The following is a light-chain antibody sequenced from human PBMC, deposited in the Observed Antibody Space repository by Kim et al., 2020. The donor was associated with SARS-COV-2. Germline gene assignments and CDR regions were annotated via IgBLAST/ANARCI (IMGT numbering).Light chain of an antibody. V-gene: IGKV3-20*01. Sequence: ENVLTQSPGTVSLSPGERATLFCRASHSIGTNYLAWYQQKPGQAPRLLIYAASSRATGIPDRFSGSGSGTDFTLTINRLEPEDFAVYYCQKYGSSPLLLFGGGTKLEI. CDR2: AAS. J-gene: IGKJ4*01. CDR3: QKYGSSPLLL. CDR1: HSIGTNY.